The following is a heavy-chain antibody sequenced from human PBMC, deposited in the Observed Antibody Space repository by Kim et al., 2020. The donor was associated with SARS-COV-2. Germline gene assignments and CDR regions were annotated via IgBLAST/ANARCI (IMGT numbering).Heavy chain of an antibody. V-gene: IGHV1-2*04. CDR3: AREGSGSQGYYFDY. CDR1: GYTFTGYY. CDR2: INPNSGGT. D-gene: IGHD1-26*01. J-gene: IGHJ4*02. Sequence: ASVKVSCKASGYTFTGYYMHWVRQAPGQGLEWMGWINPNSGGTNYAQKFQGWVTMTRDTSISTAYMELSRLRSDDTAVYYCAREGSGSQGYYFDYWGQGTLVTVSS.